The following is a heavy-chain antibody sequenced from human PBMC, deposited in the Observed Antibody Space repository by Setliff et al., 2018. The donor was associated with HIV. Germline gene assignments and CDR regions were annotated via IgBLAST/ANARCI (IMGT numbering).Heavy chain of an antibody. CDR2: ISPSGSSI. CDR1: GFTFSDYY. CDR3: ARAPAARGIDH. J-gene: IGHJ4*02. D-gene: IGHD6-6*01. V-gene: IGHV3-11*04. Sequence: GGSLRLSCAASGFTFSDYYMSWIRQAPGKGLEWVSYISPSGSSIYYADSVKGRFTISRDNAKSSLYLQMNSLRAGDTAVYYCARAPAARGIDHWGQGTLVTVS.